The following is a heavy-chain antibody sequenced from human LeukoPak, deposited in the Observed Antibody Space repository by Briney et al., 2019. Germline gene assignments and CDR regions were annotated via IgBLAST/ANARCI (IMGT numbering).Heavy chain of an antibody. D-gene: IGHD1-26*01. V-gene: IGHV4-61*02. CDR2: IYTSGST. CDR1: GGSISSGSYY. J-gene: IGHJ6*02. CDR3: AREKVGRYYYYYGMDV. Sequence: SQTLSLTCTVSGGSISSGSYYWSWIRQPAGKGLEWIGRIYTSGSTNYNPSLKSRVTISVDTSKNQFSLKLSSVTVADTAVYYCAREKVGRYYYYYGMDVWGQGTTVTVSS.